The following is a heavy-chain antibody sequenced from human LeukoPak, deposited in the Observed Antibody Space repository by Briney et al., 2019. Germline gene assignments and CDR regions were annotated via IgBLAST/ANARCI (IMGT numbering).Heavy chain of an antibody. CDR2: ISRGSSYI. CDR1: GFTFSDYS. J-gene: IGHJ4*02. V-gene: IGHV3-21*01. CDR3: VRDLWGDRDGFFDY. Sequence: GGSLRLSCAASGFTFSDYSMNWVRQAPGKGLEWVSSISRGSSYIHYADPLKGRFTISRDNAKNTLYLQLNNLRDDDTAVYYCVRDLWGDRDGFFDYWGQGTLVTVSS. D-gene: IGHD5-24*01.